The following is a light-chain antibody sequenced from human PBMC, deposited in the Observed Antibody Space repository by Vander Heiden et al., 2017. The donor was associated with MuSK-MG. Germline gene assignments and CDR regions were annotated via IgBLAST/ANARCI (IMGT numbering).Light chain of an antibody. J-gene: IGKJ4*01. CDR3: QQDHSLPLT. CDR1: QSVLYSSNNRYY. CDR2: WAS. V-gene: IGKV4-1*01. Sequence: DIVLTQSPDSLAVSLGERATINCKYSQSVLYSSNNRYYLAWYQQKPGQPPKLLIYWASTRESGVPDRFSGSGSGTDFTLTISSLQAEDVAVYYCQQDHSLPLTFGGGTKVDIK.